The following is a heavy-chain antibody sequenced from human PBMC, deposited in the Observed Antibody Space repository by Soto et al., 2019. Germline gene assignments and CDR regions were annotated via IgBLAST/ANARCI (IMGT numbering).Heavy chain of an antibody. CDR2: IYWDDDK. V-gene: IGHV2-5*02. J-gene: IGHJ4*02. CDR1: GFSLTTTHMG. CDR3: AHAGDYDLLSFDH. D-gene: IGHD4-17*01. Sequence: QITLKESGPPLVRPAQTLTLTCAFSGFSLTTTHMGVAWIRQPPGKALEWLALIYWDDDKRYSPSLKNRLAISKDTSRNRVVLTITNMNPEDTVTYFCAHAGDYDLLSFDHWGPGTLVTVSS.